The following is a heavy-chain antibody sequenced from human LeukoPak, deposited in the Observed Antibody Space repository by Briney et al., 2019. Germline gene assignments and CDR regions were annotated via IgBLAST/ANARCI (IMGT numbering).Heavy chain of an antibody. V-gene: IGHV3-53*01. CDR1: GFTVSSNY. D-gene: IGHD3-10*02. Sequence: PGGSLRLSCAASGFTVSSNYMSWVRQAPGKWLEWVSVFYIGGSTYYADSVKGRFTISRDNSKNTLYLQMTSLRAEDTAVYYCARDSMFPYVPHVYWGQGTLVTVSS. CDR2: FYIGGST. CDR3: ARDSMFPYVPHVY. J-gene: IGHJ4*02.